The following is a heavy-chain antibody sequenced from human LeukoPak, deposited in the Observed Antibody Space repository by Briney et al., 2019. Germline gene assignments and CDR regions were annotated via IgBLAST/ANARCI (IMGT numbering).Heavy chain of an antibody. J-gene: IGHJ4*02. V-gene: IGHV3-23*01. CDR3: AKGPYSSSWPFDY. D-gene: IGHD6-13*01. Sequence: PGGSLRLSCAASGFTFSSYAMSWVRQAPGKGLEWVSAISGSGGSTYYADSVKGRFTISRDNSKNTLYLQMNSLRAEDAAVYYCAKGPYSSSWPFDYWGQGTLVTVSS. CDR2: ISGSGGST. CDR1: GFTFSSYA.